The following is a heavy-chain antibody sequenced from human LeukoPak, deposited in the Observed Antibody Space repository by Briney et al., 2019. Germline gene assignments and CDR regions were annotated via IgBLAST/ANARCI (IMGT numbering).Heavy chain of an antibody. V-gene: IGHV3-30*02. CDR2: IRFDGTNK. D-gene: IGHD6-13*01. CDR3: AKRGSSWQSFYYYYYMDV. Sequence: GGSLRLSCATSEFTFSKYGMHWVRQAPGKGLEWVAFIRFDGTNKYYADSVKGRFTISRDNSKNTLYLQMNSLRAEDTAVYYCAKRGSSWQSFYYYYYMDVWGKGTTATISS. J-gene: IGHJ6*03. CDR1: EFTFSKYG.